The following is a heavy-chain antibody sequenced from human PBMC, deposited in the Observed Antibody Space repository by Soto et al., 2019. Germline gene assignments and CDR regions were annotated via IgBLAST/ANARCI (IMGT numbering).Heavy chain of an antibody. CDR3: ARGSPGSANYYYGMDV. V-gene: IGHV1-2*04. D-gene: IGHD3-10*01. J-gene: IGHJ6*02. Sequence: ASVKVSCKASGYTFTSYYMHWVRQAPGQGLEWMGIINPNSGGTNYAQKFQGWVTMTRDTSISTAYMELSRLRSDDTAVYYCARGSPGSANYYYGMDVWGQGTTVTVSS. CDR2: INPNSGGT. CDR1: GYTFTSYY.